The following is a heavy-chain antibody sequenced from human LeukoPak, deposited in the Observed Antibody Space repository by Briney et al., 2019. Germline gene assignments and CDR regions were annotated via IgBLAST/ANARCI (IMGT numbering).Heavy chain of an antibody. Sequence: ASVTVSCKASGYTFINYDVIWVRQATGQGLEWMGRMNPETGDTGYAQKFQGRVFMTRDTSINTAYMDLISLRSDDTAVYYCARGKGMATLFYSYMDVWGKGTTVTVSS. V-gene: IGHV1-8*01. J-gene: IGHJ6*03. CDR1: GYTFINYD. D-gene: IGHD5-24*01. CDR2: MNPETGDT. CDR3: ARGKGMATLFYSYMDV.